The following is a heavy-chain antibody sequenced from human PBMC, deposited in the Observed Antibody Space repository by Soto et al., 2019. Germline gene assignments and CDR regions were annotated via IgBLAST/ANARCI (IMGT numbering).Heavy chain of an antibody. D-gene: IGHD3-22*01. Sequence: GGSLRLSCAASGFTFSNAWMNWVRQAPGKGLEWVGRIQSKTDGGTTDYAAPVKGRFTISRDDSKNTLYLQMNSLKTEDTAVYYCTTLGHYYDSSPLDVWGQGTTVTVSS. CDR1: GFTFSNAW. CDR3: TTLGHYYDSSPLDV. CDR2: IQSKTDGGTT. V-gene: IGHV3-15*07. J-gene: IGHJ6*02.